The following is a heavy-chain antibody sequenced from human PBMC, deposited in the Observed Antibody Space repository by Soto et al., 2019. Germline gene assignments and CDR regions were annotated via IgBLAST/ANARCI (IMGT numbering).Heavy chain of an antibody. CDR1: GYTFTGYY. CDR3: AREGRSSSPYYYYGMDV. V-gene: IGHV1-2*04. D-gene: IGHD6-6*01. J-gene: IGHJ6*02. CDR2: INPNSGGT. Sequence: ASVKVSCKASGYTFTGYYMHWVRQAPGQGLEWMGWINPNSGGTNYAQKFQGWVTMTRDTSISTAYMELSRLRSDDTAVYYCAREGRSSSPYYYYGMDVWGQGTTVTVS.